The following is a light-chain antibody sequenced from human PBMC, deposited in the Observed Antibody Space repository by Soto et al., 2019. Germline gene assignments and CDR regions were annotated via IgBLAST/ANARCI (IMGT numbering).Light chain of an antibody. CDR1: SSDVGSYNL. J-gene: IGLJ1*01. CDR2: EGS. CDR3: CSYAGSHYV. Sequence: QSALTQPASVSGSPVQSITISCTGTSSDVGSYNLVSWYQQHPGKAPKLMIYEGSKRPSGVSNRFSGSKSGNTASLTISGLQAEDEADYYCCSYAGSHYVFGTGTKVTVL. V-gene: IGLV2-23*01.